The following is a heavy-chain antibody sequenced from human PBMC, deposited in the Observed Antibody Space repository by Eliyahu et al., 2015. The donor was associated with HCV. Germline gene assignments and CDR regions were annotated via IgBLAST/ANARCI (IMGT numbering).Heavy chain of an antibody. V-gene: IGHV3-21*01. J-gene: IGHJ5*02. D-gene: IGHD2-15*01. CDR2: ITARSDYL. Sequence: DVQLVESGGGLVXPGGSLRLSXEASGFSFNPFTMSWVRQAPGKGLEWVSSITARSDYLYYADSVRGRFTISRDNAKTSLYLQMNTMRPEDSAVYYCARFGGCYAGPCWHDPWGQGTLVIVSS. CDR1: GFSFNPFT. CDR3: ARFGGCYAGPCWHDP.